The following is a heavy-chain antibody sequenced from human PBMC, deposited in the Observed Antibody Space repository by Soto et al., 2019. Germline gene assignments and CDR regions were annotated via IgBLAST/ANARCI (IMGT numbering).Heavy chain of an antibody. J-gene: IGHJ6*02. CDR3: ATMGQETTFYGSGSGFDMDV. CDR2: IIPLFGTA. D-gene: IGHD3-10*01. V-gene: IGHV1-69*13. Sequence: SVKVSCKASGGTFSSYATSWVRQAPGQGLEWMGGIIPLFGTAKYAQKFQGRVTITVDESTRTGYMELSSLRSEDTAVYYCATMGQETTFYGSGSGFDMDVWGQGTPVTVSS. CDR1: GGTFSSYA.